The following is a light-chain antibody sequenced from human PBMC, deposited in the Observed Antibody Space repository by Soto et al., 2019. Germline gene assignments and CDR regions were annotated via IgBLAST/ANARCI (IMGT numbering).Light chain of an antibody. J-gene: IGKJ1*01. CDR2: DAS. V-gene: IGKV1-5*01. Sequence: DIQLTQSPSTLSASVGDRITITCRASQSIGTWLAWYQHRPGAGPKLLIHDASSLESGVPSRFSGSGSATEFSLTISSLESGDSGTYHCQQYATYAPSTFGQGTKVEIK. CDR3: QQYATYAPST. CDR1: QSIGTW.